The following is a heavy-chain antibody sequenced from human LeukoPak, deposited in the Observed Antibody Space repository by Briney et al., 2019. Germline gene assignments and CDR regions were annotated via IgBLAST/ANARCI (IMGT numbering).Heavy chain of an antibody. D-gene: IGHD3-3*01. V-gene: IGHV1-2*02. CDR3: ARSPLEWSNWFDP. CDR1: GYTFTGYY. CDR2: ISPNSGGT. Sequence: ASVKVSCRASGYTFTGYYIHWVRQAPGQGLEWMGWISPNSGGTNYAQKFQGSVTMTRDTSISTAYMELSSVTAADTAVYYCARSPLEWSNWFDPWGQGTLVTVSS. J-gene: IGHJ5*02.